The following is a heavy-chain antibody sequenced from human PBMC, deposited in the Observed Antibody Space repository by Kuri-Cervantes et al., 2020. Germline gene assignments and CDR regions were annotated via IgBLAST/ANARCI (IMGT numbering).Heavy chain of an antibody. CDR1: GFTFSSYA. Sequence: GESLKISCAASGFTFSSYAMHWVRQAPGKGLEWVAVISYDGSNKYYADSVKGRFTISRDNSKNTLHLQMNSLRAEDTAVYYCARARSSSSWYYYYGMDVWGQGTTVTVSS. V-gene: IGHV3-30-3*01. CDR2: ISYDGSNK. D-gene: IGHD6-13*01. CDR3: ARARSSSSWYYYYGMDV. J-gene: IGHJ6*02.